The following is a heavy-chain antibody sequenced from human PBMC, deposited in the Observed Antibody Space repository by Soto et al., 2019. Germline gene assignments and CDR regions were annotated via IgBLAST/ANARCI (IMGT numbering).Heavy chain of an antibody. V-gene: IGHV4-30-4*01. CDR1: GGSISSGDYY. Sequence: SETLSLTCTVSGGSISSGDYYWTWIRQPPGKGLEWIGYIYHTGSTYYNPSLKSRVTISVDTSRNQFSLKLNSVTAADTAVYYCARGLSKLGWDFMHFDYWGQGTLVTVSS. J-gene: IGHJ4*02. CDR2: IYHTGST. CDR3: ARGLSKLGWDFMHFDY. D-gene: IGHD2-21*01.